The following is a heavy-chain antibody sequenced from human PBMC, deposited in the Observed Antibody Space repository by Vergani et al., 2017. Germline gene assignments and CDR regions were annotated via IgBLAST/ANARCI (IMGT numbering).Heavy chain of an antibody. V-gene: IGHV4-59*01. D-gene: IGHD3-3*01. CDR1: GGSISSYY. J-gene: IGHJ4*02. CDR2: IYYSGST. CDR3: ARTYYDFWSGYYIFDY. Sequence: QVQLHESGPGLVRPSETLSLTCTVSGGSISSYYWSWIRQPPGKGLEWIGYIYYSGSTNYNPSLKSRVTISVDTSKNQFSLKLSSVTAADTAVYYCARTYYDFWSGYYIFDYWGQGTLVTVSS.